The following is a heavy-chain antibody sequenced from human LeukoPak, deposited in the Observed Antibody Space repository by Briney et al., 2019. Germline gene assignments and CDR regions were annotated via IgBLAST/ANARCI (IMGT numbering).Heavy chain of an antibody. CDR1: GGSISSYY. Sequence: PSETLSLTCTVSGGSISSYYWSWIRQPPGKGLEWIGYIYYSGSTNYNPSLKSRVTISVDTSKNQFSLKLSSVTAADTAVYYCARCIAARRVTPTHYNWFDPWGQGTLVTVSS. D-gene: IGHD6-6*01. CDR2: IYYSGST. CDR3: ARCIAARRVTPTHYNWFDP. J-gene: IGHJ5*02. V-gene: IGHV4-59*01.